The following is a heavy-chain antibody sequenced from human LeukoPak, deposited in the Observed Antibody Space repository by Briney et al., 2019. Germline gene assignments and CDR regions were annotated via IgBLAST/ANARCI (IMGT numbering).Heavy chain of an antibody. CDR2: ISSSSSYI. J-gene: IGHJ3*02. V-gene: IGHV3-21*01. D-gene: IGHD3-3*01. CDR1: GFTFSIYS. CDR3: ARDWSGYSHDAFDI. Sequence: GGPLRLSCAASGFTFSIYSMNWVRQAPGKGLEWVSSISSSSSYIYYADSVKGRFTSSRDNAKNSLYLKMNSLRAEDTAVYYCARDWSGYSHDAFDIWGQGTMVTVSS.